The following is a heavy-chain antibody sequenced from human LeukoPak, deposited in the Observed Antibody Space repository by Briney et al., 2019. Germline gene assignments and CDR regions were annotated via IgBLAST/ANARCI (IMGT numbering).Heavy chain of an antibody. CDR1: GGSFSGYY. V-gene: IGHV4-34*01. Sequence: SETLSLTCAVYGGSFSGYYWSWIRQPPGKGLEWIGEINHSGSTNYNPSLKSRATISVGTSKNQFSLKLSSVTAADTAVYYCARGQYDSSGYYYYYYYYMDVWGRGTTVTVSS. CDR2: INHSGST. D-gene: IGHD3-22*01. J-gene: IGHJ6*03. CDR3: ARGQYDSSGYYYYYYYYMDV.